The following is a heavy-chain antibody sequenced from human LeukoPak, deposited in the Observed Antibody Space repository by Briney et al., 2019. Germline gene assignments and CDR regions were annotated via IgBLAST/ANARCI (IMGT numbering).Heavy chain of an antibody. J-gene: IGHJ4*02. CDR1: GFTFDDYA. Sequence: GGSLRLSCAASGFTFDDYAVHWVRQAPGKGLEWVSLISWEGYSTYYADSVEGRFTISRDNSKNTLYLQMKTLKAEDTAVYYCARDLHPRLAGFFDYWGQGTLVTVSS. D-gene: IGHD3-3*02. CDR3: ARDLHPRLAGFFDY. CDR2: ISWEGYST. V-gene: IGHV3-43D*03.